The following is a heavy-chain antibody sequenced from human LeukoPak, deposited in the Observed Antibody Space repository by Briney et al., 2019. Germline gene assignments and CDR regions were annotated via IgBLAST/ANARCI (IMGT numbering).Heavy chain of an antibody. D-gene: IGHD6-6*01. CDR1: GGSISSSSYY. CDR2: IYYSGST. V-gene: IGHV4-39*07. J-gene: IGHJ4*02. Sequence: SETLSLTCTVSGGSISSSSYYWGWIRQPPGKGLEWIGSIYYSGSTYYNPSLKSRVTISVDTSKNQSSLKLSSVTAADTAVYYCARDRPVPDYWGQGTLVTVSS. CDR3: ARDRPVPDY.